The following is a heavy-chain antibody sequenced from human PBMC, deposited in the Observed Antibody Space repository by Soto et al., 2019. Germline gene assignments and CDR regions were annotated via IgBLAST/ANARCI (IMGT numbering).Heavy chain of an antibody. V-gene: IGHV4-34*01. CDR1: GGSFSTYY. Sequence: QLQQWGAGLLKPSETLSLTCVVSGGSFSTYYYNWIRQSPGKGLEWIGEINHSGSNNYSPSLKSRVTMSLETSKNPFSLKLTPVTAADTAVYYCARGGSNDWQVAFDIWGQGTMVTVSS. CDR2: INHSGSN. CDR3: ARGGSNDWQVAFDI. J-gene: IGHJ3*02. D-gene: IGHD3-9*01.